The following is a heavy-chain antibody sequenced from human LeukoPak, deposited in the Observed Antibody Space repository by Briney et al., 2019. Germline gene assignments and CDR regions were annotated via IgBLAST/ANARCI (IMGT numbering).Heavy chain of an antibody. D-gene: IGHD2-2*01. CDR3: ARVGALGYCSSTSCSSRVNDY. J-gene: IGHJ4*02. CDR2: ISHGGST. V-gene: IGHV4-34*01. CDR1: GGSFSGYY. Sequence: PSETLSLTCAAYGGSFSGYYWSWIRQPPGKGLEWVGEISHGGSTNYKASLKSRVTISVDTSSNQFSLKLSSVTAADTAVYYCARVGALGYCSSTSCSSRVNDYWGQGTLVTVSS.